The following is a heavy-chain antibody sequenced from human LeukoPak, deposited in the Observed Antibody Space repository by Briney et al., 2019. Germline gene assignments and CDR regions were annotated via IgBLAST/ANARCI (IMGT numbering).Heavy chain of an antibody. CDR1: GFTFSRYG. CDR3: AKDQMIRWGTPIDDY. D-gene: IGHD3-16*01. V-gene: IGHV3-30*18. CDR2: ISYDGTNK. Sequence: PGGCLRLSCAASGFTFSRYGMHWVRQAPGKGLEWVAVISYDGTNKFYADSVKGRFTLSRDNSKNTLYLEMNSLRADDTAVYYCAKDQMIRWGTPIDDYWGQGTLVIVSS. J-gene: IGHJ4*02.